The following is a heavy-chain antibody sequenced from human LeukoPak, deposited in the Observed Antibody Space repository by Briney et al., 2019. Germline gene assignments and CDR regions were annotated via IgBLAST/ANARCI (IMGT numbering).Heavy chain of an antibody. CDR3: AKDGLDDTAMLRD. CDR1: GFDFNNYG. J-gene: IGHJ4*02. CDR2: IWYDGTTR. D-gene: IGHD5-18*01. V-gene: IGHV3-33*06. Sequence: GGSLRLSCAASGFDFNNYGMHWVRQAPGRGLDWVAVIWYDGTTRHNEDSVKGRFTISRDNSNSTLYLQVNSLRVEDTAVYYCAKDGLDDTAMLRDWGQGTLVTVSS.